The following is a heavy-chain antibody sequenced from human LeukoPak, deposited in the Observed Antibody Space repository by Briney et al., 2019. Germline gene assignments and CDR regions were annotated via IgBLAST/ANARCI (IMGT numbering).Heavy chain of an antibody. D-gene: IGHD2-2*01. J-gene: IGHJ5*02. CDR3: ARMPGWWFDP. CDR1: GFTFSSYE. CDR2: ISSSGSTI. V-gene: IGHV3-48*03. Sequence: PGGSLRLSCAASGFTFSSYEMNWVRQAPGKGLEWVSYISSSGSTIYYADSVKGRFTISRDNAKNSLYLQMNSLRAEDTAAYYCARMPGWWFDPWGQGTLVTVSS.